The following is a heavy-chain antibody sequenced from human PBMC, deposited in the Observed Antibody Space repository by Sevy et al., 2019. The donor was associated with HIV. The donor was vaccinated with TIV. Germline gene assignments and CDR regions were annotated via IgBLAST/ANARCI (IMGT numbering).Heavy chain of an antibody. D-gene: IGHD3-10*01. CDR1: GFTVSSTY. CDR2: IYSGVTT. CDR3: AGDRREMVKGADDSFHI. J-gene: IGHJ3*02. V-gene: IGHV3-53*01. Sequence: GGSLRLSCAASGFTVSSTYMGWVRQAPGKGLEWVSIIYSGVTTSYADSVRGRFTISRDNSKNTLSLQMNGLRAEDTAVYYCAGDRREMVKGADDSFHIWGQGTMVTVSS.